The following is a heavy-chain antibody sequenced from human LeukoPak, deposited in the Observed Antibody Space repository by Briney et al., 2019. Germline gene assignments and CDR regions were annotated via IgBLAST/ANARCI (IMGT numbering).Heavy chain of an antibody. V-gene: IGHV3-23*01. Sequence: GGSLRLSCAASGFTFSSYAMSWVRQAPGKGLEWVSAISGSGGSTYYADSVKGRFTISRDNSKNTLYLQMNSLRAEDTAVYYCAKDHPYYYDSSGCYAYYFDYWGQGTLVTVSS. CDR3: AKDHPYYYDSSGCYAYYFDY. CDR1: GFTFSSYA. D-gene: IGHD3-22*01. CDR2: ISGSGGST. J-gene: IGHJ4*02.